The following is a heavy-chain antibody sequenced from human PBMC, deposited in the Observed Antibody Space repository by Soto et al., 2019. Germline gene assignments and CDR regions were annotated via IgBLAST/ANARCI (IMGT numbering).Heavy chain of an antibody. CDR3: ARGVSAGLDY. V-gene: IGHV1-8*01. Sequence: ASVKVSCKASGYSFTSLDINWVRQTAGQGLEWMGWMQPSTGRTGYAQKFQGRVTMTSDTSINTAYMELTTLTSDDTAFYYCARGVSAGLDYWGQGTRGTVSS. CDR1: GYSFTSLD. J-gene: IGHJ4*02. CDR2: MQPSTGRT. D-gene: IGHD6-19*01.